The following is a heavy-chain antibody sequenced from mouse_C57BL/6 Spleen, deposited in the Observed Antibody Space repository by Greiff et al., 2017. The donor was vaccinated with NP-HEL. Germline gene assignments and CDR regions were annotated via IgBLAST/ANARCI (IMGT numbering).Heavy chain of an antibody. Sequence: VQLQQPGAELVKPGASVKLSCKASGYTFTSYWMQWVKQRPGQGLEWIGEIDPSDSYTNYKQKFKGKVTLTVDTSSSTAYMQLSSLTSEDSAVYYCARVTTVVATNYYAMDYWGQGTSVTVSS. J-gene: IGHJ4*01. D-gene: IGHD1-1*01. V-gene: IGHV1-50*01. CDR2: IDPSDSYT. CDR3: ARVTTVVATNYYAMDY. CDR1: GYTFTSYW.